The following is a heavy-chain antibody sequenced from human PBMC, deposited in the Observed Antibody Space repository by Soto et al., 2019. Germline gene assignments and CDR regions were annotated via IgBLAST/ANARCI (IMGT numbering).Heavy chain of an antibody. CDR3: ARAWFGELLSPGDNWFDP. Sequence: SETLSLTCAVSGGSISSSNWWSWVRQPPGKGLEWIGEIYHSGSTNYNPSLKSRVTISVDKSKNQFSLKLSSVTAADTAVYYCARAWFGELLSPGDNWFDPWGQGTLVTVSS. J-gene: IGHJ5*02. V-gene: IGHV4-4*02. CDR1: GGSISSSNW. D-gene: IGHD3-10*01. CDR2: IYHSGST.